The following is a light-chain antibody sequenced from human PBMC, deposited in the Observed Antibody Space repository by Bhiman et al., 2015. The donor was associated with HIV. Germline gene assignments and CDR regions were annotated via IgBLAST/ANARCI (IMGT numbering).Light chain of an antibody. CDR2: DVS. V-gene: IGLV2-11*01. CDR3: QAYDSSLGGHWV. J-gene: IGLJ3*02. Sequence: QSALTQPASVSGSPGQSITISCAGTSSDVGGYNYVSWYQQHPGKVPKLMIYDVSKRPSGVPDRFSGSKSGTSASLAITGLQAEDEADYYCQAYDSSLGGHWVFGGGTKLTVL. CDR1: SSDVGGYNY.